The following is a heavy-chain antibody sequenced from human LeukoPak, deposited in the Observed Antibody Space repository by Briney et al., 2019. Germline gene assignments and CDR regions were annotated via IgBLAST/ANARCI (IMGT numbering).Heavy chain of an antibody. D-gene: IGHD3-22*01. J-gene: IGHJ4*02. Sequence: PGGSLRLPCAASGFTFSSYGMHWVRQAPGKGLEWVAVISYDGSNKYYADSVKGRFTISRDNYKNTLYLQMNSLRAEDTAVYYCAKDTYYYDSSGYYRGMDYWGQGTLVTVSS. V-gene: IGHV3-30*18. CDR1: GFTFSSYG. CDR3: AKDTYYYDSSGYYRGMDY. CDR2: ISYDGSNK.